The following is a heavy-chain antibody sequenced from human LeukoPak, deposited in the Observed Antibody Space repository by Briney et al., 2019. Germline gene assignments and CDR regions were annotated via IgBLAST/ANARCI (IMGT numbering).Heavy chain of an antibody. V-gene: IGHV4-34*01. D-gene: IGHD2-2*01. CDR2: INHSGST. CDR1: GGSFSGCY. CDR3: ARGARRGIVVVPAATKYYFDY. J-gene: IGHJ4*02. Sequence: SETLSLTCAVYGGSFSGCYWSWIRQPPGKGLEWIGEINHSGSTNYNPSLKSRVTISVDTSKNQFSLKLSSVTAADTAVYYCARGARRGIVVVPAATKYYFDYWGQGTLVTVSS.